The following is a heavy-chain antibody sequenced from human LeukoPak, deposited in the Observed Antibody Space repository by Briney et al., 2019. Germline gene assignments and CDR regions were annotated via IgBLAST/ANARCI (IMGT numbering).Heavy chain of an antibody. J-gene: IGHJ4*02. V-gene: IGHV3-33*01. Sequence: GGSLRLSCAASGFTFSSYAMHWVRQAPGKGLEWVAVVWYDGSKTYSADSVKGRITISRDDSKNTLYLQMNSLRAEDTAVYYCARGYSSSSFGYWGQGTLVTVSS. CDR2: VWYDGSKT. D-gene: IGHD6-6*01. CDR3: ARGYSSSSFGY. CDR1: GFTFSSYA.